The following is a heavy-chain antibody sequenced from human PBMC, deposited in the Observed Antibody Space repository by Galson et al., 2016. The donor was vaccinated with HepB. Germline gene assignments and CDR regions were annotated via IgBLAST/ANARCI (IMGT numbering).Heavy chain of an antibody. CDR2: ISGDGTRT. CDR1: GFSFHDYY. D-gene: IGHD6-19*01. V-gene: IGHV3-43*02. Sequence: LRLSCAASGFSFHDYYMLWVRQAPGKGLEWVSLISGDGTRTYYVDSVKGRFTIPRDTSKNSLYLQMTTLKTEDTAFYYCVMGSGWLGTSWGQGTLVTVSS. CDR3: VMGSGWLGTS. J-gene: IGHJ5*02.